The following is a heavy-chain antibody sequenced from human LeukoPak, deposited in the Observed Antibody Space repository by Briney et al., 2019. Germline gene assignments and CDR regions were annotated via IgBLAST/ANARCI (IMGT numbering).Heavy chain of an antibody. CDR3: AKWGDYDVLTGYYVLDY. Sequence: GASLRLSCAASVFTFSNYAMSWVRQAPGKGLEWVSAILGICGSTYYADSVKGRFTVSRDNSKSTLYLQMNSLRAEDTALYYCAKWGDYDVLTGYYVLDYWGQGTLVTVSS. D-gene: IGHD3-9*01. J-gene: IGHJ4*02. CDR2: ILGICGST. CDR1: VFTFSNYA. V-gene: IGHV3-23*01.